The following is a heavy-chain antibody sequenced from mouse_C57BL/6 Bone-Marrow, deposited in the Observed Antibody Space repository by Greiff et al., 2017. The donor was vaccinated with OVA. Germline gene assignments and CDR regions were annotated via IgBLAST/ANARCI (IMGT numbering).Heavy chain of an antibody. CDR3: AREDDYDWYFDV. CDR2: IHPGDGDT. CDR1: GYAFSSSW. J-gene: IGHJ1*03. D-gene: IGHD2-4*01. V-gene: IGHV1-82*01. Sequence: VQLQQSGPELVKPGASVKISCKASGYAFSSSWMNWVKQRPGKGLEWIGRIHPGDGDTNYNGKFKGKATLTADKSSSTAYMQLSSLTSEDSAVYFCAREDDYDWYFDVWGTGTTVTVSS.